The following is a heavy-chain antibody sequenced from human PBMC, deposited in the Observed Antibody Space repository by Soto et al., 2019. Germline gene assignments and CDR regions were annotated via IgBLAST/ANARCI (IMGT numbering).Heavy chain of an antibody. Sequence: GESLKISCKASGYSFTTYWISWVRQMPGKGLEWMRRIDPSNSYTNNSPSFQGHVTISADKSINTAYLQWSSLKASDTAMYYCARHFYGSGSSFYFYGMDVWGQGTTVTVSS. CDR1: GYSFTTYW. J-gene: IGHJ6*02. CDR3: ARHFYGSGSSFYFYGMDV. D-gene: IGHD3-10*01. V-gene: IGHV5-10-1*01. CDR2: IDPSNSYT.